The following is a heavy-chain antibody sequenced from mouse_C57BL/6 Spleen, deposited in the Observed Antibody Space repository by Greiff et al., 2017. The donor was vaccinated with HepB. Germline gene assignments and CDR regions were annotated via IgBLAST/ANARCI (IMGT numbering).Heavy chain of an antibody. Sequence: QVHVKQPGAELVKPGASVKLSCKASGYTFTSYWMHWVKQRPGQGLEWIGMIHPNSGSTNYNEKFKSKATLTVDKSSSTAYMQLSSLTSEDSAVYYCARSYGNYGYWGQGTTLTVSS. CDR3: ARSYGNYGY. V-gene: IGHV1-64*01. CDR2: IHPNSGST. CDR1: GYTFTSYW. D-gene: IGHD2-10*02. J-gene: IGHJ2*01.